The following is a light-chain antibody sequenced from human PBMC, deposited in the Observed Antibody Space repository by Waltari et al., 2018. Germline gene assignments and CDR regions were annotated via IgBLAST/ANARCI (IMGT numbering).Light chain of an antibody. CDR1: SGVNVVSYN. Sequence: QAVLPQPSSLSASPGASVSLTCPLRSGVNVVSYNIYWSQQKAGSPPQFLLRYKSVSDNQQGSGVPRRFAGSKDGSANVGILLIAGLRSEDEADYYCMIWHSGVWVSGGGTQLTVL. J-gene: IGLJ3*02. CDR2: YKSVSDN. V-gene: IGLV5-45*03. CDR3: MIWHSGVWV.